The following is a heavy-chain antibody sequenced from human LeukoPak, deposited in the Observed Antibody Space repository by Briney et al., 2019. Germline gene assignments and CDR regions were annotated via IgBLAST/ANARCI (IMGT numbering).Heavy chain of an antibody. J-gene: IGHJ4*02. CDR1: GFTVSSNY. V-gene: IGHV3-66*02. CDR2: IYSGGST. D-gene: IGHD3-9*01. Sequence: GGSLRLSCAASGFTVSSNYMSWVRQAPGKGLEWVSVIYSGGSTYYADSVKGRFTISRDNSKNTLYLQMNSLRAEDTAVYYCARDRNYDILTGHYYYFDYWGQGTLVTVSS. CDR3: ARDRNYDILTGHYYYFDY.